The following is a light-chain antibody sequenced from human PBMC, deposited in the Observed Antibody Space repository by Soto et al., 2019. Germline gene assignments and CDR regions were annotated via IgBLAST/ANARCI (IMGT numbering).Light chain of an antibody. Sequence: DIQMTQSPSTLSASVGDRVTITCRASQSISSWLAWYQQKPGKAPKVLIYKASSLESGVPSRFSGSGSGTEFNLTISSLQPDDFATYYCQQYNTYPWTFGQGTKVEIK. J-gene: IGKJ1*01. CDR2: KAS. CDR3: QQYNTYPWT. V-gene: IGKV1-5*03. CDR1: QSISSW.